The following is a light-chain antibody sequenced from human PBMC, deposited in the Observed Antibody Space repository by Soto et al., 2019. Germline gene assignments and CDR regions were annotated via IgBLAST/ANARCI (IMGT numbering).Light chain of an antibody. CDR2: GNS. V-gene: IGLV1-40*01. J-gene: IGLJ2*01. CDR1: SSNIGADYD. CDR3: QSYDSSLVV. Sequence: QPVLTQPPSVSGAPGQRVTISCTGSSSNIGADYDVHWYQQLPGTAPKLLIYGNSNRPSGVPDRFSGSKSGTSASLAITGLQAEDEADYYCQSYDSSLVVFGGGTKLTVL.